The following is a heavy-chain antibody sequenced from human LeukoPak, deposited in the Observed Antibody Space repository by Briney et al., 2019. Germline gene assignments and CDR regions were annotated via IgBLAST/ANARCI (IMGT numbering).Heavy chain of an antibody. Sequence: SETLSLTCTVSGDSISTYYWSWIRQPPGKGLEWIGYIYYSGSTNYNPSLKSRVTISVDTSKNQFSLKLSSVTAADTAVYYCARLWYYDSSGYYVDYWGQGTLVTVSS. CDR2: IYYSGST. J-gene: IGHJ4*02. CDR1: GDSISTYY. CDR3: ARLWYYDSSGYYVDY. D-gene: IGHD3-22*01. V-gene: IGHV4-59*08.